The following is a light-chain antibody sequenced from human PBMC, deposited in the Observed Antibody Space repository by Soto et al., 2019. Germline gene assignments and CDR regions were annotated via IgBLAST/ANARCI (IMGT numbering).Light chain of an antibody. CDR1: QSISNH. CDR2: KAS. Sequence: DIQMTQSASSLSASVEDRVIITCRASQSISNHLNWYQQKPGKAPKLLIYKASTLESGVPSRFSGSGSGTEFTLTISSLQPDDFATYYCQQLNNYPFTFGGGTKVDNK. J-gene: IGKJ4*01. CDR3: QQLNNYPFT. V-gene: IGKV1-5*03.